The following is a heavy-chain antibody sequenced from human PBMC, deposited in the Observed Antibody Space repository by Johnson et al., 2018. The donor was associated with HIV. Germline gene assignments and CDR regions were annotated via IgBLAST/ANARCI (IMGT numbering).Heavy chain of an antibody. V-gene: IGHV3-74*01. CDR3: ASEGDGSGAFDI. D-gene: IGHD3-10*01. CDR1: GFTFSSYW. Sequence: VQLVESGGGLVQPGGSLRLSCAASGFTFSSYWMHWVRQAPGKGLVWVSRINSDGSSTSYADSVKGRFTISRDNAKNTLYLQMNSLRAEDTAVYYCASEGDGSGAFDIWGQGTMVTVSS. CDR2: INSDGSST. J-gene: IGHJ3*02.